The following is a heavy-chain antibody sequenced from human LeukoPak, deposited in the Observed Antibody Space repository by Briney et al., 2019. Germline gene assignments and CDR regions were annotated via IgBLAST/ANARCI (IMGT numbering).Heavy chain of an antibody. J-gene: IGHJ4*02. Sequence: GGSLRLSCAASGFTFSSYSMNWVRQAPGKGLEWVSSISSSSSYIYYADSVKGRFTISRDNSKNTLYLQMNSLRAEDTAVYYCAKEDTMIVVVTATFDYWGQGTLVTVSS. D-gene: IGHD3-22*01. CDR1: GFTFSSYS. V-gene: IGHV3-21*04. CDR2: ISSSSSYI. CDR3: AKEDTMIVVVTATFDY.